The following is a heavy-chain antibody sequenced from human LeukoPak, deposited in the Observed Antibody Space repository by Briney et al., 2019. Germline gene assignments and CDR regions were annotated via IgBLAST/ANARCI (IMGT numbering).Heavy chain of an antibody. CDR3: ARDGVGVVVPAASYFDY. D-gene: IGHD2-2*01. CDR1: GFTFSSYT. Sequence: GGSLRLSCAASGFTFSSYTKNWVRQAPGKGLEWVSYISSSSSTIYYTDSVKGRFTISRDNAKNSLYLQMNSLRAEDTAIYYCARDGVGVVVPAASYFDYWGQGTLVTVSS. J-gene: IGHJ4*02. V-gene: IGHV3-48*04. CDR2: ISSSSSTI.